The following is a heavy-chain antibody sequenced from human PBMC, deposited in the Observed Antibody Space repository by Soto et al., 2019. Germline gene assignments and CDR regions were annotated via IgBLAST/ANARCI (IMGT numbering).Heavy chain of an antibody. CDR1: GFTFDDYA. CDR3: AKDNKIEDSSSWAAFDI. D-gene: IGHD6-6*01. Sequence: GGSLRLSCAASGFTFDDYAMHWVRQAPGKGLEWVSGISWNSGSIGYADSVKGRFTISRDNAKNSLYLQMNSLRAEDTALYYCAKDNKIEDSSSWAAFDIWGQGTMVTVSS. J-gene: IGHJ3*02. V-gene: IGHV3-9*01. CDR2: ISWNSGSI.